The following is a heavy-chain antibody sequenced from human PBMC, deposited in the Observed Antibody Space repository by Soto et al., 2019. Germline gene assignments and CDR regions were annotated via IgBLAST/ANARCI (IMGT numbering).Heavy chain of an antibody. Sequence: GGSLRLSCVGSGFTFSTDWMNWGRQAPGKGLEWVANINPDGNVGTYVDSVRGRFTASRDNAKNSLYLQMNSLRADDTAVYFCAGWGGHDYNYWGQGIMVTVSS. CDR3: AGWGGHDYNY. CDR1: GFTFSTDW. V-gene: IGHV3-7*03. J-gene: IGHJ4*02. D-gene: IGHD4-4*01. CDR2: INPDGNVG.